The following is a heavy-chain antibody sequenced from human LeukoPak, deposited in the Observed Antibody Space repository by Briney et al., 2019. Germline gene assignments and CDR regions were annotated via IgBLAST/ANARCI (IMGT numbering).Heavy chain of an antibody. Sequence: GGSLRLSCAASGFTFSSYGMHWVRQAPGKGLEWVAFIRYDGSNKYYADSVKGRFTISRDNSKNTLCLQMSSLRAEDTAVYYCAKDAFGSGSYLDDYWGQGTLVTVSS. J-gene: IGHJ4*02. V-gene: IGHV3-30*02. D-gene: IGHD1-26*01. CDR1: GFTFSSYG. CDR3: AKDAFGSGSYLDDY. CDR2: IRYDGSNK.